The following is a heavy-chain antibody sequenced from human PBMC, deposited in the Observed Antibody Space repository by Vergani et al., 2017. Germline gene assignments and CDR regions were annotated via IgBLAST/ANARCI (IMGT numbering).Heavy chain of an antibody. D-gene: IGHD4-11*01. V-gene: IGHV4-34*01. CDR2: IDHTGRP. CDR3: ARVNTETNGHLYYYYYMHV. CDR1: GGSFTSYH. Sequence: QVQLQQWGGGLLKPSETLSLTCVVNGGSFTSYHWTWIRQSPGEGLEWVGDIDHTGRPDYNPSLKSRLPMSVDKYRNQYSLTLNSVTATDTAIYFCARVNTETNGHLYYYYYMHVWGQGTAVAVS. J-gene: IGHJ6*03.